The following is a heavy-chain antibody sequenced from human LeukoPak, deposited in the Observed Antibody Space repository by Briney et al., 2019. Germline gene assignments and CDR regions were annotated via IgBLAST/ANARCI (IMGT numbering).Heavy chain of an antibody. CDR1: GGTFSSYA. CDR3: ARDPSPRYCSSTSCHNWFDP. J-gene: IGHJ5*02. V-gene: IGHV1-69*04. D-gene: IGHD2-2*01. Sequence: ASVKVSCKASGGTFSSYAISWVRQAPGQGLEWMGRIIPILGIANYAQKFQGRVTITADKSTSTAYMELSSLRSEDTAVYYCARDPSPRYCSSTSCHNWFDPWGQGTLVPVSS. CDR2: IIPILGIA.